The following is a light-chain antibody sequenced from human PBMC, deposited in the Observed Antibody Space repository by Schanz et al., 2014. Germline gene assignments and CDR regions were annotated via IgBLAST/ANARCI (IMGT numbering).Light chain of an antibody. CDR3: SSYRRTAAVAV. Sequence: QSALTQPASVSGSPGQSITISCTGTSSDVGSYNYVSWYQQHPGKAPKLMISAVSDRPSGVSNRFSGSKSGNTASLTISGLQAEDEADYYCSSYRRTAAVAVFGTGTKLTVL. CDR2: AVS. V-gene: IGLV2-14*03. CDR1: SSDVGSYNY. J-gene: IGLJ1*01.